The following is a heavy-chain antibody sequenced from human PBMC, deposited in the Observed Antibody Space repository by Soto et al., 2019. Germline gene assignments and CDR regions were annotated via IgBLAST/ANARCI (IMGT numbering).Heavy chain of an antibody. J-gene: IGHJ4*02. D-gene: IGHD6-19*01. CDR3: ARSGYSSGWYERDY. CDR1: GYTFTSYG. Sequence: GASVKVSCKASGYTFTSYGINWVRQAPGQGLEWMGWISAYNGNTNYAQKLQGRVTMTTDTSTSTAYMELRSLRSDDTAVYYCARSGYSSGWYERDYWGQGTLVTVSS. V-gene: IGHV1-18*01. CDR2: ISAYNGNT.